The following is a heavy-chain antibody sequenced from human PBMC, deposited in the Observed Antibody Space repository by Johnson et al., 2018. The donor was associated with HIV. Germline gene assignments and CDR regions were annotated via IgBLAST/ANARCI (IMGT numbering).Heavy chain of an antibody. J-gene: IGHJ3*02. CDR1: GFTFSSYW. CDR2: ISYDGSNK. CDR3: ARGTWEEPHSFDM. V-gene: IGHV3-30*03. Sequence: QVQLVESGGGLVQPGGSLRLSCAASGFTFSSYWMSWVRQAPGKGLEWVAVISYDGSNKYYADSVKGRFTISRDNSKNTLYLQMNSLRAEDTAVYYCARGTWEEPHSFDMWGQGTMVTVSS. D-gene: IGHD1-1*01.